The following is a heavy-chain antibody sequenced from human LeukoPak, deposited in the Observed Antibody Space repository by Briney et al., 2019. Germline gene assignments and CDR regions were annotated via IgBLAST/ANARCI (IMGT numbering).Heavy chain of an antibody. Sequence: PSETLSLTCAVYGGSFSGYYWSWIRQPPGKGLEWIGEINHSGSTNYNPSLKSRVTISVDTSKNQFSLKLSSVTAADTAVYYCARGPAYCGGDCLPNAFDIWGQGTMVTVSS. CDR2: INHSGST. J-gene: IGHJ3*02. V-gene: IGHV4-34*01. CDR1: GGSFSGYY. CDR3: ARGPAYCGGDCLPNAFDI. D-gene: IGHD2-21*02.